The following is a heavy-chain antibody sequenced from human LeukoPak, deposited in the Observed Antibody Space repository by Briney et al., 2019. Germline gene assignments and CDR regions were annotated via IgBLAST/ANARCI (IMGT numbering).Heavy chain of an antibody. V-gene: IGHV4-39*01. CDR1: GGSISSRDNY. CDR3: ARQDTVTYYYVMDV. CDR2: IYYSGNT. Sequence: SETLSLTCTVSGGSISSRDNYWGWFRQPPGKGLESIGSIYYSGNTYYNPSLKSRVTISVDTSKNQFSLKVSSVTAADTAVYYCARQDTVTYYYVMDVWGQGTTVTVSS. J-gene: IGHJ6*02. D-gene: IGHD4-17*01.